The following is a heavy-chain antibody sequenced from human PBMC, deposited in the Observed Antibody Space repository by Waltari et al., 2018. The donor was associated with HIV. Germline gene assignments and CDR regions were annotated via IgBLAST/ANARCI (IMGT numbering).Heavy chain of an antibody. CDR2: ISGSGGST. Sequence: EVQLLASGGGLVQPGGSLRLSCAASGFTFSSYALSWVRQAPGKGLEWVSAISGSGGSTYYADSVKGRFTISRDNSKNTLYLQMNSLRAEDTAVYYCANSPSGRNWFDPWGQGTLVTVSS. V-gene: IGHV3-23*01. CDR1: GFTFSSYA. D-gene: IGHD5-12*01. J-gene: IGHJ5*02. CDR3: ANSPSGRNWFDP.